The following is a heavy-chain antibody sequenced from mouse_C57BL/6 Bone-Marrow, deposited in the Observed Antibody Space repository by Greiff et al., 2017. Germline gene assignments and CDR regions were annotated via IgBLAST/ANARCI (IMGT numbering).Heavy chain of an antibody. J-gene: IGHJ3*01. Sequence: VQLQQSGAELARPGASVKMSCKASGYTFTSYTMHWVKQRPGQGLEWIGYINPSSGYTKYNQKFKDKATLTADKYSSTAYMQLSSLTSEDSAVYYCARSGAFAYWGQGTLVTVSA. CDR1: GYTFTSYT. V-gene: IGHV1-4*01. D-gene: IGHD3-2*02. CDR3: ARSGAFAY. CDR2: INPSSGYT.